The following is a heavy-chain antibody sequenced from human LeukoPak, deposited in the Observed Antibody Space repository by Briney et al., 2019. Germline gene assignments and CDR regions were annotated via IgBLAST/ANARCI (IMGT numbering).Heavy chain of an antibody. CDR3: ASTPQYYYGSGSYSGWFDP. D-gene: IGHD3-10*01. V-gene: IGHV4-39*01. CDR1: GGSISSSSYY. CDR2: IYYSGST. Sequence: SETLSLTCTVSGGSISSSSYYWGWIRQPPGKGLEWIGSIYYSGSTYYNPSLKSRVTISVGTSKNQFSLKLSSVTAADMAVYYCASTPQYYYGSGSYSGWFDPWGQGTLVTVSS. J-gene: IGHJ5*02.